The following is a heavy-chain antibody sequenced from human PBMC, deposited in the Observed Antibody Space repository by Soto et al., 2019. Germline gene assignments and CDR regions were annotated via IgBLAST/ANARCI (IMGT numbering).Heavy chain of an antibody. CDR3: ARGIAARESDY. CDR1: GYAFTSYY. Sequence: GASVKVSCKTSGYAFTSYYIHWLRQAPEQGLEWMGIINPSGGSTTYAQRFQGRITMTRDASTRTFYMEVNSLRSEDTAVYYCARGIAARESDYWGQGTLVAVSS. CDR2: INPSGGST. D-gene: IGHD6-6*01. J-gene: IGHJ4*02. V-gene: IGHV1-46*03.